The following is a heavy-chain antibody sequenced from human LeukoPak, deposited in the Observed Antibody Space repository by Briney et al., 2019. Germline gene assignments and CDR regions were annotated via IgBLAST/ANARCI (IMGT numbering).Heavy chain of an antibody. CDR3: ARDRFPNYYMDV. D-gene: IGHD3-10*01. Sequence: SQTLSLTCTVSGGSISSGSYYWSWIRQPAGKGLEWIGRIYTSGSTNYNPSLKSRVTISVDTSKNQFSLKLSSVTAADTAVYYCARDRFPNYYMDVWGKGTTVTVS. V-gene: IGHV4-61*02. CDR1: GGSISSGSYY. J-gene: IGHJ6*03. CDR2: IYTSGST.